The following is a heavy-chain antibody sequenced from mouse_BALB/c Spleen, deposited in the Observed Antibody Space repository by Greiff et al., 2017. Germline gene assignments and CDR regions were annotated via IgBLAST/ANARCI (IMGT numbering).Heavy chain of an antibody. J-gene: IGHJ3*01. V-gene: IGHV5-4*02. CDR1: GFTFSDYY. CDR2: ISDGGSYT. Sequence: EVQGVESGGGLVKPGGSLKLSCAASGFTFSDYYMYWVRQTPEKRLEWVATISDGGSYTYYPDSVKGRFTISRDNAKNNLYLQMSSLKSEDTAMYYCARDLGLRRDAFAYWGQGTLVTVSA. CDR3: ARDLGLRRDAFAY. D-gene: IGHD2-4*01.